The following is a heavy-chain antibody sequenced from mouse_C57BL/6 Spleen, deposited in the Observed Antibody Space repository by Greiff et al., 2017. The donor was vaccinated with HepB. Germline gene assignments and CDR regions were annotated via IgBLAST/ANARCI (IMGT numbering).Heavy chain of an antibody. CDR2: ISYDGSN. Sequence: ESGPGLVKPSQSLSLTCSVTGYSITSGYYWNWIRQFPGNKLEWMGYISYDGSNNYNPSLKNRISITRDTSKNQFFLKLNSVTTEDTATYYCARRYYGSSYYAMDYWGQGTSVTVSS. V-gene: IGHV3-6*01. J-gene: IGHJ4*01. CDR3: ARRYYGSSYYAMDY. D-gene: IGHD1-1*01. CDR1: GYSITSGYY.